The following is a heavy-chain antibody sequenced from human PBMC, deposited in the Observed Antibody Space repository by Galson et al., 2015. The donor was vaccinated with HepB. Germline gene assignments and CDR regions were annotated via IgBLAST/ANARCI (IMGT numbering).Heavy chain of an antibody. CDR1: GFTVNSNY. J-gene: IGHJ4*02. CDR3: APGYGPQDY. D-gene: IGHD5-12*01. V-gene: IGHV3-66*01. Sequence: ALRLSCAVSGFTVNSNYMTWVRQAPGKGLEWVSIIYSGGTTYYADSVKGRFTISRDNSKNTLYLQMTRLRAADPAVYYCAPGYGPQDYWGQGTLVTVSS. CDR2: IYSGGTT.